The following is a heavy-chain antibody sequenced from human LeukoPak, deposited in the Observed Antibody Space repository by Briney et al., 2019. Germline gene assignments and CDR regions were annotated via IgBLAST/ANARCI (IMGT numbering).Heavy chain of an antibody. Sequence: SETLSLTCTVSGGSISSYYWSWIRQPAGQGLEWIGRIYTSGSTNYNPSLKSRVTMSVDTPKNQFSLKLSSVTAADTAVYYCARDAVGRWRFDPWGQGTLVTVSS. CDR1: GGSISSYY. J-gene: IGHJ5*02. CDR3: ARDAVGRWRFDP. V-gene: IGHV4-4*07. CDR2: IYTSGST. D-gene: IGHD5-24*01.